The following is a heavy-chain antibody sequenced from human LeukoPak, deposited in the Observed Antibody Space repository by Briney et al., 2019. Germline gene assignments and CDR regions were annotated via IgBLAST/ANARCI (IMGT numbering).Heavy chain of an antibody. V-gene: IGHV4-39*07. CDR3: ARDPDYYDVSGYT. Sequence: SETLSLTCTVSGGSVGSNRFYWGWIRQPPGKGLEWIGSMYYSGGTYYNPSLKSRVTISADTYKNQFSLKLSSVTAADTAVYYCARDPDYYDVSGYTWGQGTLVTVSS. CDR1: GGSVGSNRFY. D-gene: IGHD3-22*01. J-gene: IGHJ5*02. CDR2: MYYSGGT.